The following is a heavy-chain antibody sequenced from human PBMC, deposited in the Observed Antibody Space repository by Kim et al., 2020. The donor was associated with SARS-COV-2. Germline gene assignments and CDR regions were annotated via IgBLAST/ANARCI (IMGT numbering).Heavy chain of an antibody. D-gene: IGHD3-10*01. CDR2: ISTKSGGT. V-gene: IGHV1-2*02. CDR3: AKSKYGGNEEIYYFRF. J-gene: IGHJ1*01. CDR1: GYTFTDYY. Sequence: ASVKVSCKASGYTFTDYYVHWVRQAPGQGLEWMGWISTKSGGTEFAQKFQGRVTMTRDTTMSTAYMELSSLTPDDTAIYYCAKSKYGGNEEIYYFRFWGQGTLVTVSS.